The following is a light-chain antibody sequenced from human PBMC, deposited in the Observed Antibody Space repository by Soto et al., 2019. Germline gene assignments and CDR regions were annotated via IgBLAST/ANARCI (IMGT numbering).Light chain of an antibody. V-gene: IGKV3-20*01. CDR3: QQYGSPSRT. J-gene: IGKJ1*01. CDR2: GVS. Sequence: EIVLTQSPGTLSLSPGERATLSCRASQSVSSSYLAWYQQKPGQAPRLLIYGVSSRATGIADRFSGSGSGTDFTLTISRLEPEDFAVYYCQQYGSPSRTFGQGTKVEIK. CDR1: QSVSSSY.